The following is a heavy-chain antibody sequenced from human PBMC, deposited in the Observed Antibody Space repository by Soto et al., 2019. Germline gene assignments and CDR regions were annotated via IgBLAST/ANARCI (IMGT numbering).Heavy chain of an antibody. J-gene: IGHJ4*02. CDR3: ARDGSSGFPYQGTFDY. V-gene: IGHV1-69*01. CDR1: GGTFSSYA. CDR2: IIPIFGTT. D-gene: IGHD6-19*01. Sequence: QVQLVQSGAEVKKPGSSVKVSCKASGGTFSSYAISWVRQAPGQGLEWMGGIIPIFGTTNYAQKFQGRVTITADESMSTAYIELSSLRSENTAVYYCARDGSSGFPYQGTFDYGGQGTLVTVSS.